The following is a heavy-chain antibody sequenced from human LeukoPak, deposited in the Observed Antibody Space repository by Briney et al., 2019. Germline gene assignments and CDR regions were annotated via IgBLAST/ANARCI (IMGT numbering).Heavy chain of an antibody. CDR1: GFTFSSYA. CDR3: ARERRVSSSSWSNWFDP. V-gene: IGHV3-33*08. CDR2: IWYDGSNK. D-gene: IGHD6-13*01. Sequence: GRSLRLSCAASGFTFSSYAMHWVRQAPGKGLEWVAVIWYDGSNKYYADSVKGRFTISRDNSKNTLYLQMNSLRAEDTAVYYCARERRVSSSSWSNWFDPWGQGTLVTVSS. J-gene: IGHJ5*02.